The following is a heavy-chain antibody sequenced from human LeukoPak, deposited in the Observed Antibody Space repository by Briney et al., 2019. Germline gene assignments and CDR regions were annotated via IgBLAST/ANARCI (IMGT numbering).Heavy chain of an antibody. D-gene: IGHD3-10*01. CDR1: GYTFISYY. V-gene: IGHV1-46*01. Sequence: ASVKVSCKASGYTFISYYMHWVRQAPGQGLEWMGIINPSGGSTSYAQKFQGRVTMTRDMSTSTVYMELSSLRSEDTAVYYCARDRRSRGLWFGELLSPFIDYWGQGTLVTVSS. CDR2: INPSGGST. CDR3: ARDRRSRGLWFGELLSPFIDY. J-gene: IGHJ4*02.